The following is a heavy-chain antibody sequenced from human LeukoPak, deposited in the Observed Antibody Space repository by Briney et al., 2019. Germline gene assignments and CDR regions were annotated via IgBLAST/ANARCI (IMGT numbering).Heavy chain of an antibody. CDR2: MYPGDSDT. CDR3: AKHQYSSGYYYPFDS. J-gene: IGHJ4*02. Sequence: GESLKISCKGSGYSFTNYWIGWVRQMPGKGLEWMGIMYPGDSDTRYSPSFQGQVTISADKSFSTAYLQWSSLKASDTAMYYCAKHQYSSGYYYPFDSWGQGTLVAVSS. CDR1: GYSFTNYW. V-gene: IGHV5-51*01. D-gene: IGHD3-22*01.